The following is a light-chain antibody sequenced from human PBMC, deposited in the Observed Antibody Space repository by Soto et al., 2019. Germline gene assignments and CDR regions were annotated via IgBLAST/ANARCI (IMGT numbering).Light chain of an antibody. CDR2: DAS. J-gene: IGKJ1*01. CDR1: QSISSS. V-gene: IGKV1-5*01. CDR3: QQYHRYSWT. Sequence: DIQMTQSPSTLSASVGDRVSIACRASQSISSSLAWYQQKPGKAPKLLIYDASSLESGVPSRFSGSGSGTEFTHSINSLQPQDFANYNSQQYHRYSWTFGQGTKVEIK.